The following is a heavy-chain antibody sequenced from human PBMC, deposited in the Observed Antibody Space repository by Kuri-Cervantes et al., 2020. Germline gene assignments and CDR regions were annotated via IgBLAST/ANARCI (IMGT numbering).Heavy chain of an antibody. CDR1: GGTFSSYA. J-gene: IGHJ3*02. CDR3: ARDFAETYYYDSSGDAFDI. Sequence: SVKVSCNASGGTFSSYAISWGRQAPGQGLEWMGGIIPIFGTANYAQKFQGRVTITADESTSTAYMELSSLRSEDTAVYYCARDFAETYYYDSSGDAFDIWGQGTMVTVSS. V-gene: IGHV1-69*13. CDR2: IIPIFGTA. D-gene: IGHD3-22*01.